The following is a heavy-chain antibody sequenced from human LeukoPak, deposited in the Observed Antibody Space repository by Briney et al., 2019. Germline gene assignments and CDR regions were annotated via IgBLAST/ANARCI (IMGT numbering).Heavy chain of an antibody. CDR2: ISYDGSNK. Sequence: PGGSLRLSCAASGFTFSSYAMHWVRQAPGKGLEWVAVISYDGSNKYYADSVKGRFTISRDNSKNTLYLQLNTLRLEGTAVYYCAKGGGFDCWGQGTQVTVSS. CDR1: GFTFSSYA. D-gene: IGHD3-16*01. V-gene: IGHV3-30-3*01. J-gene: IGHJ4*02. CDR3: AKGGGFDC.